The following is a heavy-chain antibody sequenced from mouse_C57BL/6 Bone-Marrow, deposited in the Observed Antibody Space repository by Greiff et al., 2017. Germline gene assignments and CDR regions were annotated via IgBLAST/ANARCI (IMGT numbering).Heavy chain of an antibody. D-gene: IGHD2-1*01. J-gene: IGHJ4*01. Sequence: QVQLQQPGTELVKPGASVKLSCKASGYTFTSYWMHWVKQRPGQGLEWIGNINPSNGGTNYNEKFKSKATLTVDKYSSTAYMQLSSLTSEDSAVYYCAREGICYGNYDYAMDYWGQGTSVTVSA. CDR3: AREGICYGNYDYAMDY. CDR2: INPSNGGT. V-gene: IGHV1-53*01. CDR1: GYTFTSYW.